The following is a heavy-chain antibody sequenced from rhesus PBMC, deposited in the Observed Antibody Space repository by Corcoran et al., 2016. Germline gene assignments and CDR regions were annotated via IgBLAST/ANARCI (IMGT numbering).Heavy chain of an antibody. CDR1: GYTFTSYY. J-gene: IGHJ4*01. CDR2: ISPYNGKK. D-gene: IGHD4-29*01. V-gene: IGHV1-1*01. CDR3: TRGHGSNYFDY. Sequence: QVQLVQSGAEIKQPGASVKLSCKASGYTFTSYYMPWVRQAPGQGLEWIGLISPYNGKKDNAQNFQGRVTITTDTSTSTGYMELSSLRSEDTAVYYCTRGHGSNYFDYWGQGVLVTVSS.